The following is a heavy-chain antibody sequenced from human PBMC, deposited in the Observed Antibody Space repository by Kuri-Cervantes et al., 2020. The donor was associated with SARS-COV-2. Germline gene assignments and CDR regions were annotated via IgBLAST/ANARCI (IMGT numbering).Heavy chain of an antibody. D-gene: IGHD3-3*01. CDR1: GFTLGDYA. V-gene: IGHV3-49*04. CDR2: IRSKAYGGTT. CDR3: TVDDFWSGYYGF. J-gene: IGHJ4*02. Sequence: GESLKISCTASGFTLGDYAMSWVRQAPGKGLEWVGFIRSKAYGGTTEYAASVKGRFTISRDDSKSIAYLQMNSLKTEDTAVYYCTVDDFWSGYYGFWGQGTLVTVSS.